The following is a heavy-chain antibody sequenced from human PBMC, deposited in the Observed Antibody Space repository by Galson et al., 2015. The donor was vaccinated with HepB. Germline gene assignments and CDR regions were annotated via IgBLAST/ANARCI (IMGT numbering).Heavy chain of an antibody. CDR3: VKDRMAGEWELHKPNFDY. J-gene: IGHJ4*02. CDR2: ISSNGGST. Sequence: SLRLSCAASGFTFSSYAMHWVRQAPGKGLEYVSAISSNGGSTYYADSVKGRFTISRDNSKNTLYLQMSSLRAEDTAVYYCVKDRMAGEWELHKPNFDYWGQGTLVTVSS. D-gene: IGHD1-26*01. V-gene: IGHV3-64D*06. CDR1: GFTFSSYA.